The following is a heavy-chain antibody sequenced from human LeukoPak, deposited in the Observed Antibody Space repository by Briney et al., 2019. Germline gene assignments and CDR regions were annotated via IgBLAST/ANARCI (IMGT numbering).Heavy chain of an antibody. V-gene: IGHV1-24*01. J-gene: IGHJ4*02. D-gene: IGHD5/OR15-5a*01. CDR1: GVTLPELS. Sequence: ASVKVSCKVSGVTLPELSMHWVRQAPGKGLEWMGGFDREDDDTIYAQKFQGRVTMTEDTSTDTAYMELGSLRSDDTAMYYCATAVIGSNDYWGQGTLVSVSS. CDR2: FDREDDDT. CDR3: ATAVIGSNDY.